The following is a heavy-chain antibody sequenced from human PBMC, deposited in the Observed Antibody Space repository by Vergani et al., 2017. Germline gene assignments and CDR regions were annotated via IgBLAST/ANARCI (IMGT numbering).Heavy chain of an antibody. CDR2: IYYSGLT. Sequence: QLQLQQSGPGLVKPSETLFLTCTVSADSISSGSYYWGWIRQPPGKSLEWIGSIYYSGLTYYNPSLKSRVAISVDTSKNQFSLKLSSVTAADTAVYYCARRRGFSYGRDAFDIWGQGTMVTVSS. CDR1: ADSISSGSYY. J-gene: IGHJ3*02. V-gene: IGHV4-39*07. D-gene: IGHD5-18*01. CDR3: ARRRGFSYGRDAFDI.